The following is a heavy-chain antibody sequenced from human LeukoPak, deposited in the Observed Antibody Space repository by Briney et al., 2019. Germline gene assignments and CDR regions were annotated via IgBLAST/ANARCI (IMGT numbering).Heavy chain of an antibody. CDR3: ARDPDKNYYYYYMDV. D-gene: IGHD3-22*01. CDR1: GFTFSSYS. Sequence: GGSLRLSCAASGFTFSSYSMNWVRQAPGKGLEWVSSISSSSSYIYYADSVKGRFTISRDNAKNSLYLQMNSLRAEDTAVYYCARDPDKNYYYYYMDVGGKGTTVTVSS. CDR2: ISSSSSYI. V-gene: IGHV3-21*01. J-gene: IGHJ6*03.